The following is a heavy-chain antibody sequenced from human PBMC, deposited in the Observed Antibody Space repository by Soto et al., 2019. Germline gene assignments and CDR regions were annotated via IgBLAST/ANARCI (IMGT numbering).Heavy chain of an antibody. CDR3: ARGPRRAYCSGGSCSLNWFDP. CDR1: GYTFTSYY. J-gene: IGHJ5*02. Sequence: ASVKVSCKASGYTFTSYYMHWVRQAPGQGLEWMGIINPSGGRTSYAQKFQGRVTITADTSTSTAYMELSSLRSEDTAVYYCARGPRRAYCSGGSCSLNWFDPWGQGTLVTVSS. CDR2: INPSGGRT. V-gene: IGHV1-46*01. D-gene: IGHD2-15*01.